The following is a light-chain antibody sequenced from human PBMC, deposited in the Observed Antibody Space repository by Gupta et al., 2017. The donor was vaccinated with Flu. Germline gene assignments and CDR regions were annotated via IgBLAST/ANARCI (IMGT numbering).Light chain of an antibody. J-gene: IGKJ5*01. CDR3: QQYDHWPPIT. V-gene: IGKV3-15*01. Sequence: DIVMTQSAGTLDGSPGESATLSCRASQSIGSNIHWTQHKPGQAPRLRIFRVPTKDTGNPAKFSGSWGGTDFTLTISRLHSEDSTVYCRQQYDHWPPITFGQGTRLEIK. CDR2: RVP. CDR1: QSIGSN.